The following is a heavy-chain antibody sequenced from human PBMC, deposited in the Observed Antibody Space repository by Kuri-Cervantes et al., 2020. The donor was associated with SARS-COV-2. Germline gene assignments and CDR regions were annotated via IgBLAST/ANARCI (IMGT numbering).Heavy chain of an antibody. CDR1: GFTFSNAW. V-gene: IGHV3-23*01. D-gene: IGHD6-19*01. Sequence: GESLKISCAASGFTFSNAWMSWVRQAPGKGLEWVSAISGSGGSTYYADSVKGRFTISRDNSKKTLYLQRNSLRAEDTAVYYCAKVINSGSWFDPWGQGTLVTVSS. J-gene: IGHJ5*02. CDR2: ISGSGGST. CDR3: AKVINSGSWFDP.